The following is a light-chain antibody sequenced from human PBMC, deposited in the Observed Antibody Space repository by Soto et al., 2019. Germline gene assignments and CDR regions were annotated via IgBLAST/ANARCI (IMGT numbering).Light chain of an antibody. CDR2: DAS. J-gene: IGKJ2*02. CDR1: QSISSW. Sequence: DIQMTQSPSTLSAYVGDRVTITCRASQSISSWLAWYQQKPGKAPNLLIYDASSLESGVPSRFSGSGSGTEFTLTISSLQPDDFATYYCQQYNSQGTSGQGTKVDIK. V-gene: IGKV1-5*01. CDR3: QQYNSQGT.